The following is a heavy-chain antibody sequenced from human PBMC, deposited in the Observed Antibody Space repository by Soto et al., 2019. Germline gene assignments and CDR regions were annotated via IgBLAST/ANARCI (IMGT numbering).Heavy chain of an antibody. V-gene: IGHV4-4*07. CDR1: GGSINTFY. CDR3: AREGSYSAYNFAHGIQLWSFDF. D-gene: IGHD5-12*01. CDR2: IFSSGST. J-gene: IGHJ4*02. Sequence: SETLSLTCTVSGGSINTFYWSWVRQPAGTGLEWIGRIFSSGSTSFNPSLESRVAMSVDTSKNHFSLNLSSVTAADMAVYYCAREGSYSAYNFAHGIQLWSFDFWGQGALVTVPQ.